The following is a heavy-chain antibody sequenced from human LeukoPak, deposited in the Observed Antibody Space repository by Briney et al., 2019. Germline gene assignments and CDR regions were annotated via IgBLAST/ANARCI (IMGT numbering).Heavy chain of an antibody. D-gene: IGHD2-21*01. CDR1: GGSISSGSYY. Sequence: SETLSLTCTVSGGSISSGSYYWSWIRQPAGKGLEWIGRIYTSGSTNYNPSLKSRVTISVDTSKNQFSLKLSSVTAADTAVYYCARDIIDVVARFLDAFDIWGQGTMVTVSS. V-gene: IGHV4-61*02. J-gene: IGHJ3*02. CDR3: ARDIIDVVARFLDAFDI. CDR2: IYTSGST.